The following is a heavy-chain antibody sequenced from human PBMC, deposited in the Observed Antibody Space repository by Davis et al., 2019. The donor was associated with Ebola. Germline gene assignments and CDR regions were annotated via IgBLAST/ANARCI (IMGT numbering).Heavy chain of an antibody. V-gene: IGHV3-23*01. D-gene: IGHD1-26*01. CDR2: ISVSGGST. CDR1: GFTFYNYA. J-gene: IGHJ3*02. CDR3: AKDTSNIWFDI. Sequence: GESLKISCAASGFTFYNYAMSWVRQAPGKGLEWVSTISVSGGSTYYADSMKGRFTISRDNSKNTLYLQMNSLRVEDTAVYYCAKDTSNIWFDIWGQGTMVTVSS.